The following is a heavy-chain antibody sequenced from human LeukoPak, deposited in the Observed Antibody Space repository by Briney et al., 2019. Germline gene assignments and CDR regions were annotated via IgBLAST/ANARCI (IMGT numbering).Heavy chain of an antibody. V-gene: IGHV4-30-4*08. D-gene: IGHD2-2*01. J-gene: IGHJ4*02. CDR2: IYYSGST. CDR1: GGSISSGDYY. Sequence: SQTLSLTCTVSGGSISSGDYYWSWIRQPPGRGLEWIGYIYYSGSTYYNPSLKSRVTISVDTSKNQFSLKLSSVTAADTAVYYCARDHQLSGSFDYWGQGTLVTVSS. CDR3: ARDHQLSGSFDY.